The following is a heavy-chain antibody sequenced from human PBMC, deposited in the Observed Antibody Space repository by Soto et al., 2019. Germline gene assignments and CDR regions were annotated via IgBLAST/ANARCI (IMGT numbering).Heavy chain of an antibody. D-gene: IGHD3-3*01. J-gene: IGHJ4*02. Sequence: QVQLQESGPGLVKPSQTLSLTCTVSGGSISSGGYYWSWIRQHPGKGLEWIGYIYYSGSTYYNPSLKSRVTISVVTSKNQFSLKLSSVTAADTPVYYCARVSGYDFWSGETFYYFDYWGQGTLVTVSS. CDR3: ARVSGYDFWSGETFYYFDY. V-gene: IGHV4-31*03. CDR2: IYYSGST. CDR1: GGSISSGGYY.